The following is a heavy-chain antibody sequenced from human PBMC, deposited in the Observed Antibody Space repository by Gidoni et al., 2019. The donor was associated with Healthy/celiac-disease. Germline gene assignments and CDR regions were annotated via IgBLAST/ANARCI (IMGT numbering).Heavy chain of an antibody. V-gene: IGHV4-39*01. Sequence: QLQLQESGPGLVKPSETLSLTCTVSGGSLSSSSYYWGWIRQPPGKGLEWIGSIYYSGSTYYNPALKSRVTISVDTSKNQFSLKLSSVTAADTAVYYCARHNSNYGYFDYWGQGTLVTVSS. CDR2: IYYSGST. CDR1: GGSLSSSSYY. D-gene: IGHD4-4*01. CDR3: ARHNSNYGYFDY. J-gene: IGHJ4*02.